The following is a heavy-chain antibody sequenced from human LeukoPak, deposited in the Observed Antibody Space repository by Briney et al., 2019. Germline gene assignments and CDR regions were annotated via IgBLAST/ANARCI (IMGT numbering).Heavy chain of an antibody. CDR3: AKDIGSGSCYIFDY. CDR1: GFTFDDYA. Sequence: SGGSLRLSCAASGFTFDDYAMHWVRQAPGKGLEWVSGISWNSGSIGYADSVKGRFTISRDNAKNSLYLQMNSLRAEDTALYYCAKDIGSGSCYIFDYWGQGTLVTVSS. D-gene: IGHD1-26*01. V-gene: IGHV3-9*01. CDR2: ISWNSGSI. J-gene: IGHJ4*02.